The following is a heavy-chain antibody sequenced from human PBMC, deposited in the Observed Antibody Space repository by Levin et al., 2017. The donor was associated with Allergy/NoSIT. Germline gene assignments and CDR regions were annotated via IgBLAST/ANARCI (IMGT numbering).Heavy chain of an antibody. CDR2: ISYDGSNK. J-gene: IGHJ1*01. Sequence: GGSLRLSCAASGFTFSSYAMHWVRQAPGKGLEWVAVISYDGSNKYYADSVKGRFTISRDNSKNTLYLQMNSLRAEDTAVYYCARDGPAVAGLAEYFQHWGQGTLVTVSS. D-gene: IGHD6-19*01. CDR1: GFTFSSYA. CDR3: ARDGPAVAGLAEYFQH. V-gene: IGHV3-30-3*01.